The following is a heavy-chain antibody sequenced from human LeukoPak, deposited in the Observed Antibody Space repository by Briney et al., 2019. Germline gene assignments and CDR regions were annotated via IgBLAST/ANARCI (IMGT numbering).Heavy chain of an antibody. J-gene: IGHJ6*03. D-gene: IGHD1-26*01. V-gene: IGHV3-21*01. CDR3: ARDPYSGTYGDTYYYYMDV. Sequence: GGSLRLSCAASGFSFSSYNMNRVRQTPGKGLEWVSSITSSSTYTFYADSVKGRFTISRDNARNSLYLQMNSLRAEDTAVYYCARDPYSGTYGDTYYYYMDVWGKGTTVTISS. CDR1: GFSFSSYN. CDR2: ITSSSTYT.